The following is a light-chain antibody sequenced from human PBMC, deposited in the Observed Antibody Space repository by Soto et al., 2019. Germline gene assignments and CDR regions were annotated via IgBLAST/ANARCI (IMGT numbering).Light chain of an antibody. J-gene: IGLJ1*01. V-gene: IGLV2-14*01. CDR2: DVS. CDR3: SSYTSSSTPLV. Sequence: QSVLTQPASVSGSPGQSITISCTETSSDVGGYNYVSWYQQHPGKAPKLMIYDVSNRPSGVSNRFSGPNSGNTASLTISGLQAEDEADYYCSSYTSSSTPLVLGTGTKVTVL. CDR1: SSDVGGYNY.